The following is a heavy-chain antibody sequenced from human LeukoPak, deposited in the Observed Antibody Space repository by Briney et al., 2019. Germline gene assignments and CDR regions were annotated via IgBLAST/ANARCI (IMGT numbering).Heavy chain of an antibody. V-gene: IGHV1-2*02. Sequence: ASVKVSCKASGYTFTGYYMHWVRQAPGQGLEWMGWINPNSGGTNYAQKFQGRVTMTRDTSISTAYMELSRLRSDDTAVYYCARHYGYYDSSGYYYSLYYFDYWGQGTLVTVSS. J-gene: IGHJ4*02. D-gene: IGHD3-22*01. CDR3: ARHYGYYDSSGYYYSLYYFDY. CDR2: INPNSGGT. CDR1: GYTFTGYY.